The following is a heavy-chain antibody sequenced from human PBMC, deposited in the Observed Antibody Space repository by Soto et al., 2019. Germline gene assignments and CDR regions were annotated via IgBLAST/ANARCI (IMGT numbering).Heavy chain of an antibody. J-gene: IGHJ4*02. CDR3: AKRSILASCVWCGSWYDY. Sequence: GGSLRLSCAASGFTFSSYAMSWVRQAPGKGLEWVSAISGSGGSTYYADSVKGRFTTSRDNSKNTLYLQMNSLRAEDTAVYYCAKRSILASCVWCGSWYDYWGQGTLVTVSS. D-gene: IGHD6-13*01. CDR2: ISGSGGST. CDR1: GFTFSSYA. V-gene: IGHV3-23*01.